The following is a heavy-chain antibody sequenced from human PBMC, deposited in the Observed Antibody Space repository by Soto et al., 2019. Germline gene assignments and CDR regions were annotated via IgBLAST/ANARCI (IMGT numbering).Heavy chain of an antibody. J-gene: IGHJ4*02. Sequence: SVKVSCKASGGTLSSYAISWVRQAPGQGLEWMGGIIPIFGTANYAQKFQGRVTITADKSTSTAYMELSSLRSEDTAVYYCARDGYYDSSGYYPIIYWGQGTLVTVSS. V-gene: IGHV1-69*06. CDR2: IIPIFGTA. D-gene: IGHD3-22*01. CDR1: GGTLSSYA. CDR3: ARDGYYDSSGYYPIIY.